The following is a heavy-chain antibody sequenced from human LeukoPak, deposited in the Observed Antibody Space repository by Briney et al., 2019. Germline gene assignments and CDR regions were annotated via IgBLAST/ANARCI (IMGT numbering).Heavy chain of an antibody. Sequence: GGSLRLSCAASGFTLRTYWMHWVRQAPGKGLVWVSRMNTDGRNIGYADSVKGRFTISRDNAKNTLYLQMNSLRAEDTAVYYCATANWYLDNWGQGTLVTVSS. CDR2: MNTDGRNI. CDR1: GFTLRTYW. D-gene: IGHD2-15*01. J-gene: IGHJ4*02. V-gene: IGHV3-74*01. CDR3: ATANWYLDN.